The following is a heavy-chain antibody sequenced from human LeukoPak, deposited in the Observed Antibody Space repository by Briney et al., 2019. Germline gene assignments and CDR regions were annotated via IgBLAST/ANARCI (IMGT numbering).Heavy chain of an antibody. J-gene: IGHJ4*02. CDR3: ARDQIYYYYGSGSYPDY. D-gene: IGHD3-10*01. Sequence: ASVKVSCKASGYTFTGYYMHWVRQAPGQGLEWMGWMNPNSGNTGYAQKLQGRVTMTTDTSTSTAYMELRSLRSDDTAVYYCARDQIYYYYGSGSYPDYWGQGTLVTVSS. CDR1: GYTFTGYY. V-gene: IGHV1-18*04. CDR2: MNPNSGNT.